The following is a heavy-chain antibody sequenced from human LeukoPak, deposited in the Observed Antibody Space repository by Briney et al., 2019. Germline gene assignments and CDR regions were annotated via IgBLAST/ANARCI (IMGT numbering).Heavy chain of an antibody. CDR3: ARIYDSSGYSHFDY. CDR2: IIPIFGTA. V-gene: IGHV1-69*05. CDR1: GGTFSSYA. D-gene: IGHD3-22*01. Sequence: SVKVSCKASGGTFSSYAMSWVRQAPGQGLEWMGGIIPIFGTANYAQKFQGRVTITTDESTSTAYMELSSLRSEDTAVYYCARIYDSSGYSHFDYWGQGTLVTVSS. J-gene: IGHJ4*02.